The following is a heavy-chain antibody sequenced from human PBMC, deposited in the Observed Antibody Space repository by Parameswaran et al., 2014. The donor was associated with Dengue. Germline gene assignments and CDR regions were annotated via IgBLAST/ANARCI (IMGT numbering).Heavy chain of an antibody. Sequence: RWIRQPPGKGLEWIGRIYTSGSTNYNPSLKSRVTISVDTSKNQFSLKLSSVTAADTAVYYCASTIFGVDLSHWGQGTLVTVSS. CDR2: IYTSGST. D-gene: IGHD3-3*01. V-gene: IGHV4-61*02. J-gene: IGHJ4*02. CDR3: ASTIFGVDLSH.